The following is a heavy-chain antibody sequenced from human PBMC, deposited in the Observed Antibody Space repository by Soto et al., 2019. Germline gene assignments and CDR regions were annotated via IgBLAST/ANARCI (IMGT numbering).Heavy chain of an antibody. V-gene: IGHV3-53*01. D-gene: IGHD4-17*01. CDR2: IYGPGYT. CDR1: GFSVSSKY. CDR3: AASVTTAGAYDV. J-gene: IGHJ3*01. Sequence: GGSLRLSCAASGFSVSSKYMIWVRQVPGKGLEWVSAIYGPGYTYYPESARGRFTISRDTSKNTVSLQMSGLRAEDTAVYYCAASVTTAGAYDVWGLGTKVT.